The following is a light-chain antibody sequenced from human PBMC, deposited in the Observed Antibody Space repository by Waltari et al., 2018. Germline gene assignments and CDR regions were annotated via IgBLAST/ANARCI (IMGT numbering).Light chain of an antibody. J-gene: IGLJ3*02. V-gene: IGLV2-23*01. CDR3: CSYAGSSTWV. CDR2: EGS. Sequence: QSALTQPASVSGSPGQPITISCTGTSSAVGRYNLVPWYQQHPGKAPKLMIYEGSKRPSGVSNRFSGSKSGNAASLTISGLQAEDEADYYCCSYAGSSTWVFGGGTKLTVL. CDR1: SSAVGRYNL.